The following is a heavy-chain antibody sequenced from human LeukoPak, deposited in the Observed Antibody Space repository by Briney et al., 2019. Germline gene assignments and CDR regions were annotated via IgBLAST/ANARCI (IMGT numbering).Heavy chain of an antibody. J-gene: IGHJ4*02. CDR2: MNPNSGNT. CDR3: ARGRRSRENRYYFDY. CDR1: GYTFTSYD. V-gene: IGHV1-8*01. Sequence: GASVKVSCKASGYTFTSYDINWVRQATGQGLEWMGWMNPNSGNTGYAQKLPGRVTMTRNTSISTAYMELSSLRSEDTAVYYCARGRRSRENRYYFDYWGQGTLVTVSS. D-gene: IGHD1-26*01.